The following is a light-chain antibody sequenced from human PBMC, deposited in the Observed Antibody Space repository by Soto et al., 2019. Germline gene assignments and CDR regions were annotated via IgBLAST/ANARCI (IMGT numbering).Light chain of an antibody. CDR2: KAS. CDR1: QTIDSW. V-gene: IGKV1-5*03. J-gene: IGKJ1*01. Sequence: DIPQTQSPSTLSASVRDRVTITCRASQTIDSWLAWYQQRPGKPPNLLIYKASTLASGVPSRFSGSGSGTEFTLTINSLQPDDFATYYCQQYHIYSGTVGQGTKVDIK. CDR3: QQYHIYSGT.